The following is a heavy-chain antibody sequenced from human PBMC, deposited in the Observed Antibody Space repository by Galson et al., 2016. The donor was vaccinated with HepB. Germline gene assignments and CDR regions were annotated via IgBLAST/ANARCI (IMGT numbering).Heavy chain of an antibody. CDR3: ARRVRAAVTIPPIDY. J-gene: IGHJ4*02. Sequence: SVKVSCKAPGYTFTNYGINWVRQAPGQGLEWMGWISGCSGDKNYAQNLQGRVTMTTDTSTSTAYMELRSLRSDDTAVYYCARRVRAAVTIPPIDYWGQGTLVTVSS. CDR2: ISGCSGDK. V-gene: IGHV1-18*04. CDR1: GYTFTNYG. D-gene: IGHD4-17*01.